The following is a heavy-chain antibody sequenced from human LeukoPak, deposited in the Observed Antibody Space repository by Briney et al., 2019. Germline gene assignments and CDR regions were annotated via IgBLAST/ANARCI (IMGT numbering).Heavy chain of an antibody. V-gene: IGHV4-59*01. CDR2: IYYSGST. CDR1: GGSISSYY. D-gene: IGHD4-17*01. J-gene: IGHJ6*03. CDR3: ARDQRYGDYVANYYYYYMDV. Sequence: SETLSLTCSVSGGSISSYYWSWIRQPPGKGLEWIGYIYYSGSTNYNPSLKSRVTISVDTSENQFSLKLSSVTAADTAVYYCARDQRYGDYVANYYYYYMDVWGKGTTVTVSS.